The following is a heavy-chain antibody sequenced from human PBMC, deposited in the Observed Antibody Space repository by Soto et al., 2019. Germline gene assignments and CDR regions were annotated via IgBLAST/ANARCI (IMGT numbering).Heavy chain of an antibody. D-gene: IGHD3-22*01. CDR1: GGSISSGGYY. J-gene: IGHJ3*02. CDR2: IYYSGST. CDR3: ARDMRYYYDSSGYYGHAFDI. Sequence: SETLSLTCTVSGGSISSGGYYWSWIRQHPGKGLEWIGYIYYSGSTYYNPSLKSRVTISVDTSKNQFSLKLSSVTAADTAVYYCARDMRYYYDSSGYYGHAFDIWGQGTMVTVS. V-gene: IGHV4-31*03.